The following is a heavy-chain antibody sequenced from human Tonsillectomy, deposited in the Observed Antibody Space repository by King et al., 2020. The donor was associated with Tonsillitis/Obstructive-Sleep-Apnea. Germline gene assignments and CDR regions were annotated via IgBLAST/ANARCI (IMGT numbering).Heavy chain of an antibody. J-gene: IGHJ4*02. Sequence: QLVQSGAEVKKPGSSVKVSCKASGGSFSSYAINWVRQAPGQGLEWMGGIIPIFGTANYAQKFQGRVTITADESTSTAYMELSSLRSEDTAVYYCARDPSEYSSSYLLYYWGQGTLVTVSS. CDR2: IIPIFGTA. D-gene: IGHD6-6*01. CDR1: GGSFSSYA. V-gene: IGHV1-69*12. CDR3: ARDPSEYSSSYLLYY.